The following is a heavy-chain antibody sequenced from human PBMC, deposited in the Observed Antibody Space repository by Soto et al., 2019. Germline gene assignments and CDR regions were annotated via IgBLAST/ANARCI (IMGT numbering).Heavy chain of an antibody. CDR3: ARRAESSRSYFDY. J-gene: IGHJ4*02. CDR1: GYSFMKYW. Sequence: GESLKISCKGSGYSFMKYWIGWVRQMPGKGLEWMGIINPGDSDAKYSPSFQGQVTMSADKSTSTAYLQWSSLRASDTAMYYCARRAESSRSYFDYWGQGALVTVSS. V-gene: IGHV5-51*01. D-gene: IGHD3-22*01. CDR2: INPGDSDA.